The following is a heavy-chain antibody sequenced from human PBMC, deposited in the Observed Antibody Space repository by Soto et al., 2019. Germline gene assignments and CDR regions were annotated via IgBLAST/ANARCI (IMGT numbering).Heavy chain of an antibody. J-gene: IGHJ4*02. Sequence: GGSLRLSCAASGFTFDDYAIHWVRQAPGKGLEWVSGISWNSGSIAYADSVKGRFTISRDNAKNSLYLQMNSLRAEDTAVYYCANEIYDSSGTTDYWGQGT. CDR3: ANEIYDSSGTTDY. V-gene: IGHV3-9*01. CDR2: ISWNSGSI. CDR1: GFTFDDYA. D-gene: IGHD3-22*01.